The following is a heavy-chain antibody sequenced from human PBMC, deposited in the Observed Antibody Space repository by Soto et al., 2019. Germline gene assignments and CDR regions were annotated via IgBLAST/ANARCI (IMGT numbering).Heavy chain of an antibody. J-gene: IGHJ4*02. CDR1: GFTFSSYA. CDR2: ISGGGSNR. V-gene: IGHV3-23*01. D-gene: IGHD2-15*01. Sequence: EVQLLESGGGLVQPGGSLRLSCAASGFTFSSYAMSWVRQAPGKGLEWDSAISGGGSNRYYADSVKGRFTISRDYSKNTLYLQMNSLRAEDSAVYYCAKDQHKGYCSGGGCYSYWGQGTLVTVSS. CDR3: AKDQHKGYCSGGGCYSY.